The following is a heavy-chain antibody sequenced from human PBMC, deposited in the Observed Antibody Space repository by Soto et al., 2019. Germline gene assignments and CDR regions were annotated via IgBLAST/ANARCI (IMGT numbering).Heavy chain of an antibody. CDR1: GGSISNYY. J-gene: IGHJ5*02. D-gene: IGHD3-3*01. CDR2: VYYTGTT. V-gene: IGHV4-59*01. CDR3: ARGLRVGDITGWFDP. Sequence: QVQLQESGPGLVKPSETLSLTCTVSGGSISNYYWSWIRQPPGKGLEWIGYVYYTGTTSYNPSLKTRVTISVDTSKNQFSPNLSSVSAADTAVYYCARGLRVGDITGWFDPWGLGTLVTVSS.